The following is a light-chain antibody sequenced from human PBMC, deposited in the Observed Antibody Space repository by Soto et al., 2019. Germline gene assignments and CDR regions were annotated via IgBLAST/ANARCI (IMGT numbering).Light chain of an antibody. V-gene: IGKV1-5*01. Sequence: DIQMTQSPSTLSASIGDRVTITCRASRSISDWLAWYQQKPGKAPELLIFDASSLKSGVPSRFSGSGSGTEFTLNISRLQPDDVATYHCLHYSSHSWTLGQGTKVDIK. CDR2: DAS. CDR1: RSISDW. J-gene: IGKJ1*01. CDR3: LHYSSHSWT.